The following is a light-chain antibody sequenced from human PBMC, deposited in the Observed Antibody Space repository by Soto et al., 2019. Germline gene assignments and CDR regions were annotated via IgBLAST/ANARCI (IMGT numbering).Light chain of an antibody. V-gene: IGKV3-15*01. Sequence: EIVLTQSPGTLSLSPGERATLSCRASQSVSSSYLAWYQQTPGQAPRLLIYGASTRATGIPVRFSGSASGTEFTLTINSLQSEDFTVYYCQQYNKWPLTFGQGTKVDI. CDR2: GAS. CDR1: QSVSSSY. J-gene: IGKJ1*01. CDR3: QQYNKWPLT.